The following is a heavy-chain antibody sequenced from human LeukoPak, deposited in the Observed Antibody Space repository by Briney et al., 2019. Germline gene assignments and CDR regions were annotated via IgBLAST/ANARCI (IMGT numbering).Heavy chain of an antibody. J-gene: IGHJ6*02. V-gene: IGHV3-30*03. CDR1: GFTFSKYG. Sequence: GRSLRLSCVASGFTFSKYGIHWIRQAPGKGLEWVAGISYDGIKTSSAASAQGRFTIPRDNSKTTLYLHENSLRAEHTALHYCARGQGHIVATTYHYYGMDVWGQGTTVTVS. D-gene: IGHD5-12*01. CDR3: ARGQGHIVATTYHYYGMDV. CDR2: ISYDGIKT.